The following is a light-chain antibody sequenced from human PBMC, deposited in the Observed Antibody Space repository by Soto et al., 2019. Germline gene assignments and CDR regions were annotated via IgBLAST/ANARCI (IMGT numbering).Light chain of an antibody. CDR1: QSISSH. J-gene: IGKJ5*01. Sequence: DIRMTQSPSSLSASVGDTVTITCRASQSISSHLNWYQQKPGKAPNLLMYTASNLQRGVPSRFSGSVSGTDFTLTISSLQPEDFATYYCQQSYSTPISFGQGTRLEIK. CDR2: TAS. V-gene: IGKV1-39*01. CDR3: QQSYSTPIS.